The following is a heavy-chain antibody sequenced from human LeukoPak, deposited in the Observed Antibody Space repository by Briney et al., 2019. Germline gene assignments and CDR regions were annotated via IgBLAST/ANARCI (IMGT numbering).Heavy chain of an antibody. D-gene: IGHD5-24*01. V-gene: IGHV3-20*04. Sequence: GSLRLSCAASGFTFDNYGMSWLRQAPGKGLEWVSAINWSGRSTAYADSVKGRFTISRDNAKNSLYLEMNSLRADDTALYYCAGEKELAKIIDNWGQGALVTVSS. CDR1: GFTFDNYG. J-gene: IGHJ4*02. CDR2: INWSGRST. CDR3: AGEKELAKIIDN.